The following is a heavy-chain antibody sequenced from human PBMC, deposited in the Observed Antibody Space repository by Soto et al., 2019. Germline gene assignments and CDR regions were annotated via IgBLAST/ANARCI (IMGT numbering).Heavy chain of an antibody. CDR2: INHSGST. D-gene: IGHD6-6*01. Sequence: QVQLQQWGAGLLKPSETLSLTCAVYGGPFSGYYWSWIRQPPGKGLERIGEINHSGSTNYNPSLTSRVTVAADTSKSQVSLKLSSVTAAETAVYYCARGRRVADRPIDCWGHGTLVTVSS. J-gene: IGHJ4*01. CDR1: GGPFSGYY. CDR3: ARGRRVADRPIDC. V-gene: IGHV4-34*01.